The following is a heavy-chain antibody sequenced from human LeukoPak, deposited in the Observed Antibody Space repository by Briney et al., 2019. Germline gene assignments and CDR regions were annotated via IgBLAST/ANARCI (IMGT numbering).Heavy chain of an antibody. CDR2: INHSGST. D-gene: IGHD6-19*01. CDR3: ASIAVAGLYYYYYMDV. J-gene: IGHJ6*03. V-gene: IGHV4-34*01. CDR1: GGSFSGYY. Sequence: SETLSLTCAVYGGSFSGYYWSWIRQPPGKGLEWIGEINHSGSTNYNPSLKSRVTISVDTSKNQFSRKLSSVTAADTAVYYCASIAVAGLYYYYYMDVWGKGTTVTVSS.